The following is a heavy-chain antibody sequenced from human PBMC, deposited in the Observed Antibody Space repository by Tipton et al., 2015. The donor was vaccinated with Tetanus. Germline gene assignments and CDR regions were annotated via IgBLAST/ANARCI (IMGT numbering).Heavy chain of an antibody. Sequence: QLVQSGAEVKKPGASVKVSCKASGYTFTSYDINWVRQATGQGLEWMGWMNPNSGNTGYAQKFQGRVTMTRNTSISTAYMELSSLRSEDTAVYYCAREFYCSSTSCYRSHYYYYYGMDVWGQGTTVTVSS. CDR1: GYTFTSYD. CDR3: AREFYCSSTSCYRSHYYYYYGMDV. V-gene: IGHV1-8*01. D-gene: IGHD2-2*01. CDR2: MNPNSGNT. J-gene: IGHJ6*02.